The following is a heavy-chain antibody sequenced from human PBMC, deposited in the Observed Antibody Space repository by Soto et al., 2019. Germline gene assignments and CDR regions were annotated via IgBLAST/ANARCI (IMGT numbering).Heavy chain of an antibody. CDR1: GFTSSDHD. D-gene: IGHD3-3*01. Sequence: GGSLRLSCAVSGFTSSDHDMDWVRQAPGKGLEWVGRTRNKGNSYTTHYAASVKGRFTISRDDSRNSLYLQMNSLKTDDTAVYYCARAGFANGSDVWGRGTTVTVSS. V-gene: IGHV3-72*01. CDR3: ARAGFANGSDV. J-gene: IGHJ6*02. CDR2: TRNKGNSYTT.